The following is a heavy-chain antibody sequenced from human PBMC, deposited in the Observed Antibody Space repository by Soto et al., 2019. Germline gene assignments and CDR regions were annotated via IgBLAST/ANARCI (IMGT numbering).Heavy chain of an antibody. CDR2: ISDTGIST. CDR3: AKKSASPDY. Sequence: GGSLRLSCAASGFTFSRSAMSWVRQAPGKGLEWVSGISDTGISTYYADSVKGRFTISRDNSKNTLYLQMNSLRAEDTAVYYCAKKSASPDYWGQGTLVTVSS. CDR1: GFTFSRSA. V-gene: IGHV3-23*01. J-gene: IGHJ4*02.